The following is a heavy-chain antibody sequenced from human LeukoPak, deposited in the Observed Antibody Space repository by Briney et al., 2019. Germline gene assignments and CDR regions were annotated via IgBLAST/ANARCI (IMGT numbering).Heavy chain of an antibody. CDR2: ISSGSNYI. CDR3: ARDLRL. CDR1: GFSFGSHP. V-gene: IGHV3-21*01. Sequence: GGSLRLSCAASGFSFGSHPMNWVRQAPGKGLEWVSSISSGSNYIYYADSVKGRFTISRDNAKSSLYLQMNSLRADDAAVYYCARDLRLWGQGTLVTVSS. J-gene: IGHJ4*02.